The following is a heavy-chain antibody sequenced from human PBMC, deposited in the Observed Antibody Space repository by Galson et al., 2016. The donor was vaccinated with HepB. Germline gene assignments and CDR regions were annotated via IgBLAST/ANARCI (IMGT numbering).Heavy chain of an antibody. J-gene: IGHJ4*02. CDR3: ARSGGSAGMH. V-gene: IGHV4-61*02. D-gene: IGHD3-16*01. CDR2: IYTSGST. Sequence: TLSLTCTVSGGSISSGSYYWSWIRQPAGKGLEWIGRIYTSGSTNYNPSLKSRVTISVDTSKNQFSLKLSSVTAADTAVYYCARSGGSAGMHWGQGTLVTVSS. CDR1: GGSISSGSYY.